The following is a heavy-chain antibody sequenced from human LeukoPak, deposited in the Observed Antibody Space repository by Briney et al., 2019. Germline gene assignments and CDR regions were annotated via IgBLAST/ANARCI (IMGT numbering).Heavy chain of an antibody. CDR1: GDSVSSNSAA. V-gene: IGHV6-1*01. J-gene: IGHJ5*02. CDR3: ARAYSSSWYFNWFDP. Sequence: SQTLSLTCAISGDSVSSNSAAWHWIRQSPSRGLEWLGRTYYRSKWYNDYAVSVKSRITINPDTSKNQFSLQLNSATPEDTAVYFCARAYSSSWYFNWFDPWGQGTLVTVSS. D-gene: IGHD6-13*01. CDR2: TYYRSKWYN.